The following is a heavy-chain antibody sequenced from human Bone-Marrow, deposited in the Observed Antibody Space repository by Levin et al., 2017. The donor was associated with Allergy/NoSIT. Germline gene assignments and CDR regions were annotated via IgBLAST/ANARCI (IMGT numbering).Heavy chain of an antibody. CDR3: ARHIDSSGVYFDY. V-gene: IGHV4-59*08. D-gene: IGHD6-19*01. CDR2: IYYSGST. Sequence: SETLSLTCTVSGGSISSYYWSWIRQPPGKGLEWIGYIYYSGSTNYNPSLKSRVTISVDTSKNQFSLKLSSVTAADTAVYYCARHIDSSGVYFDYWGQGTLVTVSS. CDR1: GGSISSYY. J-gene: IGHJ4*02.